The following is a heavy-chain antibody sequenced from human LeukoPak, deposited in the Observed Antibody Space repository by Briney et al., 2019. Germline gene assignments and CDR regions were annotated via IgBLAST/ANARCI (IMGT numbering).Heavy chain of an antibody. V-gene: IGHV4-59*01. Sequence: SETLSLTCSVSGGSTSRYYWSCVRQPPGKELEWIGYIFYRGSTNYDPSLKTRVTISADTSKNQFSLKLSSVTAADTAVYYCALMSDNWYFDYWGQGTLVTVSA. CDR2: IFYRGST. CDR3: ALMSDNWYFDY. J-gene: IGHJ4*02. CDR1: GGSTSRYY. D-gene: IGHD1-20*01.